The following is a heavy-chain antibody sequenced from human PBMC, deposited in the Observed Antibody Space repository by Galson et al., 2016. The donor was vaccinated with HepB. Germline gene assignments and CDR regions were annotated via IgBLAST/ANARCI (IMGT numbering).Heavy chain of an antibody. J-gene: IGHJ6*03. Sequence: SLRLSCAASGFTFSAYNMNWVRQAPGKGLEWVSSITGSSTNMYYADSVKGRFTTSRDNAKNSLYLQMNSLRADDTAVYYCARNKYSYSHMDVWGTGTTVTVSS. CDR3: ARNKYSYSHMDV. CDR2: ITGSSTNM. V-gene: IGHV3-21*01. D-gene: IGHD6-6*01. CDR1: GFTFSAYN.